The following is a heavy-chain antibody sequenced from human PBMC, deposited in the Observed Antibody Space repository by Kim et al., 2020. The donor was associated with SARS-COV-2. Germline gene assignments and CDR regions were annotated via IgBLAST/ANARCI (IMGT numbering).Heavy chain of an antibody. V-gene: IGHV7-4-1*02. Sequence: ASVKVYCKASGYTFTSYAMNWVRQAPGQGLEWMGWINTNTGNPTYAQGFTGRFVFSLDTSVSTAYLQISSLKAEDTAVYYCARDGTAPSSGRWWWEHQEDWFDPWGQGTLVTVSS. J-gene: IGHJ5*02. D-gene: IGHD6-19*01. CDR1: GYTFTSYA. CDR2: INTNTGNP. CDR3: ARDGTAPSSGRWWWEHQEDWFDP.